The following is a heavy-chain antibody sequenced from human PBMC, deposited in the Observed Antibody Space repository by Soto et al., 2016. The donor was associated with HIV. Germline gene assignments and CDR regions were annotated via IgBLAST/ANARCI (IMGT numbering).Heavy chain of an antibody. V-gene: IGHV1-24*01. CDR1: GYTLTELS. Sequence: QVQLVQSGAEVKVSCKVSGYTLTELSMHWVRQAPGKGLEWMGGFDPEDGETIYAQKFQGRVTMTEDTSTDTAYMELSSLRSEDTAVYYCATGHGSTRGMDVWGQGTTVTVSS. CDR2: FDPEDGET. CDR3: ATGHGSTRGMDV. J-gene: IGHJ6*02.